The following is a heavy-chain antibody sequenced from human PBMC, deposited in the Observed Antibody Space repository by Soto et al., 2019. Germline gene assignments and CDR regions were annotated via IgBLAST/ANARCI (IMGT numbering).Heavy chain of an antibody. V-gene: IGHV3-48*02. CDR1: GFTFSSYS. CDR2: ISSSSSTI. CDR3: ARVFCSSTSCYETYYYGMDV. D-gene: IGHD2-2*01. Sequence: GGSLRLSCAASGFTFSSYSMNWVRQAPGKGLEWVSYISSSSSTIYYADSVKGRFTISRDNAKNSLYLQMNSLRDEDTAVYYCARVFCSSTSCYETYYYGMDVRGQGTTVTVSS. J-gene: IGHJ6*02.